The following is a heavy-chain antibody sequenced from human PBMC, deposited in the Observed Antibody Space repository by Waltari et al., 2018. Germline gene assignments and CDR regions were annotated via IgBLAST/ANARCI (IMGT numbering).Heavy chain of an antibody. D-gene: IGHD3-16*01. J-gene: IGHJ4*02. CDR3: TTWADGVDDYFDY. CDR1: GFTFGAYG. V-gene: IGHV3-49*03. CDR2: IRVRAHGGTP. Sequence: EVQLVESGGGLVEPGRSLRLSCTGSGFTFGAYGVSWFRQAPGKGLEWLGFIRVRAHGGTPEDAASVKGRFTISRDDSNSIAYLQVNTLKTEDTALYYCTTWADGVDDYFDYWGQGTLVTVSS.